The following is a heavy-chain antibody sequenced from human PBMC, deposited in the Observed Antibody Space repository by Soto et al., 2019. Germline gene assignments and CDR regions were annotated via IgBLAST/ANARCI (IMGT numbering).Heavy chain of an antibody. V-gene: IGHV1-69*01. J-gene: IGHJ3*01. D-gene: IGHD3-16*01. CDR2: IIPVFDKA. CDR3: TRLRRDWGDAFDL. Sequence: QVQLVHSGADVKKPGSSVKVSCKTSGGPFGSSAISWVRQAPAQGLEWMGEIIPVFDKANYAQNFQGRLTMTEDEATGTVFMQLSSLKSEGTAVYFCTRLRRDWGDAFDLWGLGTVVSVSS. CDR1: GGPFGSSA.